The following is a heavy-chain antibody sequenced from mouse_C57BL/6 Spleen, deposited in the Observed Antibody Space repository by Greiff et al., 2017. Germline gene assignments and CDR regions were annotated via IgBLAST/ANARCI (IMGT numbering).Heavy chain of an antibody. D-gene: IGHD2-13*01. CDR3: ARNDGGDMDY. CDR1: GFTFSDYG. CDR2: ISSGSSTN. Sequence: EVQVLESGGGLVKPGGSLKLSCAASGFTFSDYGMHWVRQAPEQGLEWVAYISSGSSTNYYTDKVKGRFTISGDNARNTLFLQMTSLRSEDTAMYYCARNDGGDMDYWGQGTSVTVSS. J-gene: IGHJ4*01. V-gene: IGHV5-17*01.